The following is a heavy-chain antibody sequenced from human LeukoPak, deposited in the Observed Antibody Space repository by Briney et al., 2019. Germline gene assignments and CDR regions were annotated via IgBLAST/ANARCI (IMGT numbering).Heavy chain of an antibody. CDR1: GYTFTSYG. D-gene: IGHD3-22*01. CDR2: ISAYNGNT. CDR3: ARLRGYYDSSGYYL. V-gene: IGHV1-18*01. Sequence: ASVKVSCKASGYTFTSYGISWVRQAPGQGLEWMGWISAYNGNTNYAQKLQGRVTMTTDTSTTTGYMELRSLRSDDTAVYYCARLRGYYDSSGYYLWGQGALVTVSS. J-gene: IGHJ4*02.